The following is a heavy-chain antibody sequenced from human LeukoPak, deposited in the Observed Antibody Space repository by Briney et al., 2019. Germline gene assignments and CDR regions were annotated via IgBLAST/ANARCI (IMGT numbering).Heavy chain of an antibody. V-gene: IGHV3-11*06. CDR2: INSSSSYT. Sequence: PGGSLRLSCAASGFTFSDYYMSWTRQTPGKGLEWVSYINSSSSYTNYADSVKGRFTVSRDNAKNSLYLQMNSLRAEDTAVYYCARDCGGSCFTPDFDYWGQGTLVTVSS. D-gene: IGHD2-15*01. CDR3: ARDCGGSCFTPDFDY. CDR1: GFTFSDYY. J-gene: IGHJ4*02.